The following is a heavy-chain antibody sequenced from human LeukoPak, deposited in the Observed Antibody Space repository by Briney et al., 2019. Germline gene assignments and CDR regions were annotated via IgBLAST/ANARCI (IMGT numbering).Heavy chain of an antibody. J-gene: IGHJ4*02. D-gene: IGHD3-22*01. CDR2: ISGSGGST. V-gene: IGHV3-23*01. CDR3: AKTYYYDSSGYGGSGY. Sequence: GGSLRLSGAASGFTFSSYAMSWVRQAPGKGLEWVSAISGSGGSTYYADSVKGRFTISRVNSKNTLYLQMNSLRAEDTAVYYCAKTYYYDSSGYGGSGYWGQGTLVTVSS. CDR1: GFTFSSYA.